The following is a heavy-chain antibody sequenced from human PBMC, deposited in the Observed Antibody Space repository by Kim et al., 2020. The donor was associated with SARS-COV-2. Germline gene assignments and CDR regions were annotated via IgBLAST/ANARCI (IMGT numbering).Heavy chain of an antibody. J-gene: IGHJ6*03. Sequence: YAVSVKSRITISPDTSKNQCSLQLNSVTPEDTAVYYCARELVYYYYMDVWGKGTTVTVSS. V-gene: IGHV6-1*01. CDR3: ARELVYYYYMDV.